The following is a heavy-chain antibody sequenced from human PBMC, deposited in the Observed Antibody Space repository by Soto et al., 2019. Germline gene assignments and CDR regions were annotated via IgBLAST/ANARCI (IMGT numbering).Heavy chain of an antibody. J-gene: IGHJ4*02. CDR3: VKTGRFGQLVPSDY. D-gene: IGHD6-6*01. CDR2: ISSNGDST. Sequence: GGSLRLSCSASGFTFSSYVMYWVRQAPGKGLEFASVISSNGDSTYYADSVKGRFTISRDNSKSTLFLQMSSLRTDDTAVYHCVKTGRFGQLVPSDYWGQGTLVTVSS. CDR1: GFTFSSYV. V-gene: IGHV3-64D*06.